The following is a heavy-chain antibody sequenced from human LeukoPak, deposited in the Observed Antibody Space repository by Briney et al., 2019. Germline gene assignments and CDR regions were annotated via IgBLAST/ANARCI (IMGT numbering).Heavy chain of an antibody. D-gene: IGHD3-9*01. V-gene: IGHV3-43*01. CDR3: AKGGLRYFDPMDV. Sequence: GGSLRLYCAASRFTFDGYTMHWVRQAPGKGLEWVSLINWDGGITYYADSVKGRFTVSRDNSRNTLYLQMNNLRTEDTALYYCAKGGLRYFDPMDVWGKGTTVTISS. CDR2: INWDGGIT. J-gene: IGHJ6*03. CDR1: RFTFDGYT.